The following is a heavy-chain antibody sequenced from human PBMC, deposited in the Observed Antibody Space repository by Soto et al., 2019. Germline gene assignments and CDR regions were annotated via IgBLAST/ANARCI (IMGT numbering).Heavy chain of an antibody. CDR2: IYSGGST. J-gene: IGHJ4*02. CDR1: GFTVSSNY. Sequence: EVQLVETGGGVIQPWGSLRLSCAASGFTVSSNYMSWVRQAPGKGLEWVSVIYSGGSTYYADSVKGRFTISRENSKNTLYLQMNSLRAEDTAVYYCARGRDSYGLYYFDYWGQGTLVTVSS. V-gene: IGHV3-53*02. CDR3: ARGRDSYGLYYFDY. D-gene: IGHD5-18*01.